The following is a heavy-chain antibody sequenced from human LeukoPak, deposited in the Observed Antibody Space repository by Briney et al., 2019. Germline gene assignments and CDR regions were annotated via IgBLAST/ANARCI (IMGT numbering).Heavy chain of an antibody. Sequence: GGSLRLSCAASEFTFSTYWLSWVRQAPGKGLEWVANIKQDGSEKYYVDSVRGRFTISRDNAKNSLYLQMNTLRAEDTATYYCARSPLKWELPGYWGQGTLVTVSS. V-gene: IGHV3-7*01. D-gene: IGHD1-26*01. J-gene: IGHJ4*02. CDR3: ARSPLKWELPGY. CDR2: IKQDGSEK. CDR1: EFTFSTYW.